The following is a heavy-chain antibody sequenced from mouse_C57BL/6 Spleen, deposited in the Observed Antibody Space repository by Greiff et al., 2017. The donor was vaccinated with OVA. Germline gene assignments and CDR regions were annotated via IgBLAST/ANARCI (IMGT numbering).Heavy chain of an antibody. Sequence: QVQLQQPGAELVKPGASVKLSCKASGYTFTSYWMQWVKQRPGQGLEWIGEIDPSDSYTNYNQKFKGKATLTVDTSSSTAYTQLSSLTSEDSAVYYCARVGTAYFDYWGQGTTLTVSS. CDR1: GYTFTSYW. V-gene: IGHV1-50*01. CDR2: IDPSDSYT. CDR3: ARVGTAYFDY. J-gene: IGHJ2*01. D-gene: IGHD4-1*01.